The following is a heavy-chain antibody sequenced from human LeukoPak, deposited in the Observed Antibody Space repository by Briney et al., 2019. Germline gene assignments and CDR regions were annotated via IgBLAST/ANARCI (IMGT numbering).Heavy chain of an antibody. Sequence: ASETLSLTCAVSGGSISSSNWWSWVRQPPGKGLEWIGEIYHSGSTNYNPSLKSRVTISVDKSKNQFSLKLSSVTAADTAVYYCARAYYDFWSGPYYFDYWGQGTLVTVSS. V-gene: IGHV4-4*02. J-gene: IGHJ4*02. D-gene: IGHD3-3*01. CDR1: GGSISSSNW. CDR3: ARAYYDFWSGPYYFDY. CDR2: IYHSGST.